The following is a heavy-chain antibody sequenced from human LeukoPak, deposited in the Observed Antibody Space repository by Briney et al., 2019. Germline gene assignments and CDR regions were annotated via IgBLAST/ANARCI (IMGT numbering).Heavy chain of an antibody. CDR1: GYSISSGYY. D-gene: IGHD3-3*01. CDR3: AREDYDDSGAWYFDL. CDR2: LYHSGNS. V-gene: IGHV4-38-2*02. J-gene: IGHJ2*01. Sequence: SETLSLTCTVSGYSISSGYYWGWIRQPPGKGLEWIGSLYHSGNSYYNPSLKSRVTISVDKSKNQFSLKLSSVTAADTAVYYCAREDYDDSGAWYFDLWGRGTLVTVSS.